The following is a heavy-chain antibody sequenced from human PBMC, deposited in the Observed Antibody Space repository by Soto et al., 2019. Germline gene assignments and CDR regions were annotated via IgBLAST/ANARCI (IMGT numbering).Heavy chain of an antibody. V-gene: IGHV3-21*01. CDR1: GFTFSSYA. CDR3: AREYNDFWSGYYSDYYYGMDV. D-gene: IGHD3-3*01. Sequence: EVQLLESGGGLVQPGGSLRLSCAASGFTFSSYAMSWVRQAPGKGLEWVSAISSSSSYIYYADSVKGRFTISRDNAKNSLYLQMNSLRAEDTAVYYCAREYNDFWSGYYSDYYYGMDVWGQGTTVTVSS. CDR2: ISSSSSYI. J-gene: IGHJ6*02.